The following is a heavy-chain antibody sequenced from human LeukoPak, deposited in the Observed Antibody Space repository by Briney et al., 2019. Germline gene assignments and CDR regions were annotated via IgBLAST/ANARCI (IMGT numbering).Heavy chain of an antibody. V-gene: IGHV1-2*02. J-gene: IGHJ4*02. CDR2: INPNSGGT. CDR1: GYTFTGYY. D-gene: IGHD1-26*01. CDR3: ARAHAIGYEGATWASDY. Sequence: ASVKVSCKSSGYTFTGYYMHWVRQPPGQGLEWMGWINPNSGGTNYAQKFQGRVTRTRDTYISTAYMELSRLRSDDTDVYYCARAHAIGYEGATWASDYWGQGTLVTVSS.